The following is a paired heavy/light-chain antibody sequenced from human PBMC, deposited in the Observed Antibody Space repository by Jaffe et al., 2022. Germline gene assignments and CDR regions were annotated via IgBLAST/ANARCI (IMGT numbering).Heavy chain of an antibody. V-gene: IGHV4-38-2*01. CDR1: GYSISSGYY. Sequence: QMQLQESGPGLVKPSETLSLTCAVSGYSISSGYYWGWIRQPPGKGLEWIGSIYQSGTTYYKSSLKSRVIISVDASKNQFSLKLRSVTAADTAVYYCASHGPSSGWWPVSAFDYWGQGSLVTVSS. CDR2: IYQSGTT. CDR3: ASHGPSSGWWPVSAFDY. J-gene: IGHJ4*02. D-gene: IGHD6-19*01.
Light chain of an antibody. CDR1: SSDVGGYNY. J-gene: IGLJ1*01. CDR3: SSYTSSSTPYV. V-gene: IGLV2-14*03. CDR2: DVS. Sequence: QSALTQPASVSGSPGQSITISCTGTSSDVGGYNYVSWYQQHPGKAPKLMIYDVSNRPSGVSNRFSGSKSGNTASLTISGLQAVDEADYYCSSYTSSSTPYVFGTGTKVTVL.